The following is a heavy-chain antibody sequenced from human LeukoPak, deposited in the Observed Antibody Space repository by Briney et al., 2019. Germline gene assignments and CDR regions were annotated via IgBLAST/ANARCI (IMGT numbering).Heavy chain of an antibody. J-gene: IGHJ5*02. CDR3: AKACTVTTCCWFDP. Sequence: KPAETLCLTCGVYGVTVSGYYWSWVRQPPGGGLEWVGEINHSGSSNYNPALKKRGTIIIEKNRKQFSLKLTSVTAADTAVYYCAKACTVTTCCWFDPWGQGTLVTVSS. CDR1: GVTVSGYY. V-gene: IGHV4-34*01. CDR2: INHSGSS. D-gene: IGHD4-17*01.